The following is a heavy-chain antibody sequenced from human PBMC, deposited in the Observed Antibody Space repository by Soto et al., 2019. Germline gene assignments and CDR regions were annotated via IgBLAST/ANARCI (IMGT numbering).Heavy chain of an antibody. CDR2: ISGYNANT. CDR1: GYTFTSYS. D-gene: IGHD3-16*02. CDR3: ARDHYVWANSRSDPIDY. J-gene: IGHJ4*02. Sequence: ASVKVSCKASGYTFTSYSITWVRQAPGQSLEWMGWISGYNANTNYAQKVQGRVTMTTDTSTSTAYMELRSLKSDDTAVYYCARDHYVWANSRSDPIDYWGQGTLVTVSS. V-gene: IGHV1-18*04.